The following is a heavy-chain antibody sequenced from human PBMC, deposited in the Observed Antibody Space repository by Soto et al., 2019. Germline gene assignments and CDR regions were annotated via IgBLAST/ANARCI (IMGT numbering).Heavy chain of an antibody. Sequence: QVQLVESGGGLVKPGGSLRLSCAASGFNFSDYYMSWIRQAPGKGLEWVSYISRSGSSIYYADSVKGRFTISRDNAKNSLYLQMTSLRAEDTAVYYCASGSLGYSYGNYGMDVWGQGTTVTVSS. CDR2: ISRSGSSI. V-gene: IGHV3-11*01. D-gene: IGHD5-18*01. J-gene: IGHJ6*02. CDR1: GFNFSDYY. CDR3: ASGSLGYSYGNYGMDV.